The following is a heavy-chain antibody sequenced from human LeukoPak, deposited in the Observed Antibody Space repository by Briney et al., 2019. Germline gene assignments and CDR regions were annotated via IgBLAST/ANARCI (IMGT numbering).Heavy chain of an antibody. CDR2: ISWNSGSI. V-gene: IGHV3-9*01. Sequence: GGSLRLSCAASGFTLDDYAMHWVRQAPGKGLEWVSGISWNSGSIGYADSVKGRFTISRDNAKNSLYLQMNSLRAEDTALYYCAKGSNYYDSSVPLDYWGQGTLVTVSS. J-gene: IGHJ4*02. CDR1: GFTLDDYA. D-gene: IGHD3-22*01. CDR3: AKGSNYYDSSVPLDY.